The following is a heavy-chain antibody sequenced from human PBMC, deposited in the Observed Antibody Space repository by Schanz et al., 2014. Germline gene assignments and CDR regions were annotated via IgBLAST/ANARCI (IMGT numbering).Heavy chain of an antibody. D-gene: IGHD5-18*01. CDR3: ARGNDIQVWSLDY. Sequence: QVQLQESGPGLVKPSETLSLTCTVSGDSISSYSWSWIRRPAGKGLEWIGRIYTSGATNYNPSLKSRLTMSEDTSKNQVSLKLRSVTAADTAVYYCARGNDIQVWSLDYWGQGTLVTVSS. V-gene: IGHV4-4*07. CDR2: IYTSGAT. J-gene: IGHJ4*02. CDR1: GDSISSYS.